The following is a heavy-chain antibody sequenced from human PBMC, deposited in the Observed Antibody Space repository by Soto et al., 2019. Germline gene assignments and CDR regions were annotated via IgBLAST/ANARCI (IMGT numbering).Heavy chain of an antibody. V-gene: IGHV3-11*01. Sequence: GGSLRLSCAASGFTFSDYYMSWIRQAPGKGLEWVSYISSSGSTIYYADSVKGRFTISRDNAKNSLYLQMNSLRAEDTAVYYCARDGVWVQHYDILTGYDYWGQGTLVTVSS. CDR2: ISSSGSTI. CDR3: ARDGVWVQHYDILTGYDY. D-gene: IGHD3-9*01. CDR1: GFTFSDYY. J-gene: IGHJ4*02.